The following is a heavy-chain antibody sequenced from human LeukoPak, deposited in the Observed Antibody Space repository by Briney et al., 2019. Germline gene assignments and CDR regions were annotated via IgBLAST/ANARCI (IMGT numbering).Heavy chain of an antibody. V-gene: IGHV3-20*04. CDR3: ARDGVAGTGDY. J-gene: IGHJ4*02. CDR1: GFTFDDYG. D-gene: IGHD6-19*01. Sequence: GGSLRLSCAASGFTFDDYGMSWVRQAPGKGLEWVSGINWSGGSTGYADSVKGRFTISRDNAKNSLYLQMNSLRAEDTALYYCARDGVAGTGDYWGQGTLVTVSS. CDR2: INWSGGST.